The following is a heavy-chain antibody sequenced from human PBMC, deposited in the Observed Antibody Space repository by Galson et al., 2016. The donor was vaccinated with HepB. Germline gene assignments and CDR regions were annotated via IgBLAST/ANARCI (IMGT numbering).Heavy chain of an antibody. Sequence: SLRLSCAASGFTFSNYYMHWVRQAPGRGLEWVSSISSSSKYIYYADSMKGRFTISRDNANNPLFLQMESLRADDTAVYYCARDRGIAAGGWFDPWGQGTQVTVSS. CDR3: ARDRGIAAGGWFDP. V-gene: IGHV3-21*01. CDR1: GFTFSNYY. J-gene: IGHJ5*02. CDR2: ISSSSKYI. D-gene: IGHD6-13*01.